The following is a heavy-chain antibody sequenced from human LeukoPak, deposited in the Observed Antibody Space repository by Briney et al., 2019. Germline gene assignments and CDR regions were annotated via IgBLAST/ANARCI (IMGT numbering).Heavy chain of an antibody. CDR3: ARGIVVVPAA. CDR2: IYYSGST. Sequence: SETLSLTCTVSGSSISSYYWSWIRQPPGKGLEWIGYIYYSGSTYYNPSLKSRVTISVDTSKNQFSLKLSSVTAADTAVYYCARGIVVVPAAWGQGTLVTVSS. D-gene: IGHD2-2*01. J-gene: IGHJ4*02. CDR1: GSSISSYY. V-gene: IGHV4-59*12.